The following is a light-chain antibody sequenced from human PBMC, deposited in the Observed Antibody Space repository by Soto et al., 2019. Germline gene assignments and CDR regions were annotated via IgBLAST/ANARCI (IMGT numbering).Light chain of an antibody. CDR2: LGS. Sequence: DLVMTQSPLSLPVTPGEPASISCRSSQSLLHSNGYNYLDWYLQKPGQSPQLLIYLGSNRASGVPDRFSGSGSGTDFTLKISRVEAEDVGVYYCMQALQTPATFGQGTKVKIK. V-gene: IGKV2-28*01. CDR3: MQALQTPAT. CDR1: QSLLHSNGYNY. J-gene: IGKJ1*01.